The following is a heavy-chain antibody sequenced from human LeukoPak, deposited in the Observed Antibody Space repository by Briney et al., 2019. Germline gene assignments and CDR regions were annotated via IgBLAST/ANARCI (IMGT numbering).Heavy chain of an antibody. V-gene: IGHV3-53*01. CDR1: GFTVSDYY. Sequence: GGSLRLSCVASGFTVSDYYMSWVRQAPGKGLEWVSLLYTDDTTIYADSVEGRFTISRDDSKNTIYLHMTTLIGEDTAVYYCARGGAFYWNPRYWGQGTLVTVSS. CDR3: ARGGAFYWNPRY. CDR2: LYTDDTT. J-gene: IGHJ4*02. D-gene: IGHD1-1*01.